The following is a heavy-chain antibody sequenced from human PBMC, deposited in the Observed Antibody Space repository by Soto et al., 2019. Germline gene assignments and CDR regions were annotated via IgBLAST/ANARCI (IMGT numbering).Heavy chain of an antibody. CDR2: IIPIFGTA. CDR3: ARGGTDYYYYGMDV. V-gene: IGHV1-69*01. CDR1: GGTFSSYA. Sequence: QVQLVQSGAEVKKPGSSVKVSCKASGGTFSSYAISWVRQAPGQGLEWMGGIIPIFGTANYAQKFQGRVTITADASTSTAYMELSSLRSEDTAVYYCARGGTDYYYYGMDVWGQGTTVTVSS. J-gene: IGHJ6*02.